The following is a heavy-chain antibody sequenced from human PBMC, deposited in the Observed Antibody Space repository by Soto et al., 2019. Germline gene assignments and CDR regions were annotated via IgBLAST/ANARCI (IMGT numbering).Heavy chain of an antibody. J-gene: IGHJ4*02. CDR3: ARLTTVTTGCFDY. CDR2: IYYSGST. CDR1: GGSISSSSYY. D-gene: IGHD4-4*01. Sequence: SETLSLTCTVSGGSISSSSYYWGWIRQPPGKGLEWIGSIYYSGSTYYNPSLKSRVTISVDTSKNQFSLKLSSVTAADTAVYYCARLTTVTTGCFDYWGQGTLVTVS. V-gene: IGHV4-39*01.